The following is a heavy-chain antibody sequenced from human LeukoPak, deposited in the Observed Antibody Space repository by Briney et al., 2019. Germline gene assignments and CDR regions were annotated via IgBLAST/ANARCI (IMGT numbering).Heavy chain of an antibody. D-gene: IGHD2/OR15-2a*01. CDR3: ARDTSHDGFDM. V-gene: IGHV3-7*01. J-gene: IGHJ3*02. CDR2: IKQDGSEK. Sequence: PGGSLRLSCAASGFTFSSYWMSWVRQAPGKGLEWVANIKQDGSEKYYVDSVKGRFTISRDNAKNSLYLQIKSLRAEDTAVYYCARDTSHDGFDMWGQGTMVTVSS. CDR1: GFTFSSYW.